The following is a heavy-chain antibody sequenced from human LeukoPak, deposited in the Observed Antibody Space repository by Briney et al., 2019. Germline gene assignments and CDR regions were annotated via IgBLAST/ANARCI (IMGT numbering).Heavy chain of an antibody. Sequence: QPGRSLRLSCAASGFTFDDYAMHWVRQAPGKGLEWVSGISWNSGSIGYADSVKGRFTISRDNAKNSLYLQMNSLRAEDTALYYCAKDSERELVSPFSFDPWGQGTLVTVSS. J-gene: IGHJ5*02. CDR1: GFTFDDYA. D-gene: IGHD6-13*01. CDR2: ISWNSGSI. V-gene: IGHV3-9*01. CDR3: AKDSERELVSPFSFDP.